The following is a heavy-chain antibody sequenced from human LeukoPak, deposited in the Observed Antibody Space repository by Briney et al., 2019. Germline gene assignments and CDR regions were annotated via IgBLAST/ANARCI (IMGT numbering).Heavy chain of an antibody. V-gene: IGHV3-21*01. D-gene: IGHD3-3*01. CDR1: GFTFSSYS. Sequence: GGSLRLSCAASGFTFSSYSMNWVRQAPGEGLEWVSSISSSSSYIYYADSVKGRFTISRDNAKNSLYLQMNSLGAEDTAVYYCARDLSRITIFGVVIPLGYWGQGTLVTVSS. CDR2: ISSSSSYI. CDR3: ARDLSRITIFGVVIPLGY. J-gene: IGHJ4*02.